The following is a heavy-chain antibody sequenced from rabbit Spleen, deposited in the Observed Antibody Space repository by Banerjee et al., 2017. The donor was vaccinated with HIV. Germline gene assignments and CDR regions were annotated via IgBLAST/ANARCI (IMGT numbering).Heavy chain of an antibody. CDR3: ARDLVAVIGWNFYL. CDR2: IYVGSSGST. Sequence: QEQLVESGGGLVTLGGSLKLSCKASGIDFSSYGISWVRQAPGKGLECIACIYVGSSGSTWYASWAKGRFTISKTSSTTVTLQMTSLTAVDTATYFCARDLVAVIGWNFYLWGPGTLVTVS. D-gene: IGHD1-1*01. CDR1: GIDFSSYG. J-gene: IGHJ4*01. V-gene: IGHV1S45*01.